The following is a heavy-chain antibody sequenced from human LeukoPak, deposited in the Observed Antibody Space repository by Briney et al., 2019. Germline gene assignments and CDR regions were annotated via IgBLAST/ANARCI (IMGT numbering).Heavy chain of an antibody. CDR1: GYTFTSYD. D-gene: IGHD3-10*01. J-gene: IGHJ4*02. CDR3: ARGHYGSGSYYNGDSYYFDY. Sequence: ASVKVSCKASGYTFTSYDINWVRQATGQGLEWMGWMNPNSGNTGYAQKFQGRVTMTRNTSISTAYMELSSLRSEDTAAYYCARGHYGSGSYYNGDSYYFDYWGQGTLVTVSS. V-gene: IGHV1-8*01. CDR2: MNPNSGNT.